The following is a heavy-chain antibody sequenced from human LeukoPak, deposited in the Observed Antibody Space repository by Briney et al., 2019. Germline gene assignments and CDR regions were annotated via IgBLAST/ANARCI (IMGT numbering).Heavy chain of an antibody. CDR1: GFTISNYW. J-gene: IGHJ1*01. V-gene: IGHV3-7*03. CDR3: ARGPFCGGDCF. Sequence: PGGSLRLSCAVSGFTISNYWMTWVRQAPGKGLEWVANITPDGSVKNYVDSVKGRFTISRDNARNSLYLQINSLRAEDTAVYFCARGPFCGGDCFWGQGTLVTVSS. D-gene: IGHD2-21*02. CDR2: ITPDGSVK.